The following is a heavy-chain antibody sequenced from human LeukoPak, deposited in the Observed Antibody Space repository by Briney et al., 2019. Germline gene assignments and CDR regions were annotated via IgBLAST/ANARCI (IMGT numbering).Heavy chain of an antibody. Sequence: PGGSLRLSCVASGFTFSDYYMSWIRQAPGKGLEWVSYISSSSSYTNYADSVKGRFTISRDNAKNSLYLQMNSLRAEDTAVYYCARVPYRYCGGDCYLFDYWGQGTLVTVSS. CDR3: ARVPYRYCGGDCYLFDY. J-gene: IGHJ4*02. CDR1: GFTFSDYY. D-gene: IGHD2-21*02. V-gene: IGHV3-11*06. CDR2: ISSSSSYT.